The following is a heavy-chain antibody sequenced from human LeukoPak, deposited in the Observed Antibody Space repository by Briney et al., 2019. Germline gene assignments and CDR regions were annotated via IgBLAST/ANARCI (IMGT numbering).Heavy chain of an antibody. D-gene: IGHD6-13*01. CDR1: GGSISSYY. CDR3: ARGGRIAGAEWFDP. CDR2: IYTSGST. Sequence: SETLSLTCTVSGGSISSYYWSWIRQPAGKGLEWIGRIYTSGSTNYNPSLKSRVTMSVDTSKNQFSLKLSSVTAADTAVYYCARGGRIAGAEWFDPWGQGTLVTVSS. V-gene: IGHV4-4*07. J-gene: IGHJ5*02.